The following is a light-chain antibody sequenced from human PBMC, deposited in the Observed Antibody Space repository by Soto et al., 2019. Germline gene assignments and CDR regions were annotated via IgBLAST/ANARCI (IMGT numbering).Light chain of an antibody. Sequence: EIVMTQSPATLSVSPGERATLSCRASQPIRNNLAWFQPRPGQAPRLVIFGASNRATGFAARFSGSGSGTDFTLSISSLQSEDFAVYYCQQYIYWPYTFGQGTKVDTK. J-gene: IGKJ2*01. CDR2: GAS. V-gene: IGKV3-15*01. CDR3: QQYIYWPYT. CDR1: QPIRNN.